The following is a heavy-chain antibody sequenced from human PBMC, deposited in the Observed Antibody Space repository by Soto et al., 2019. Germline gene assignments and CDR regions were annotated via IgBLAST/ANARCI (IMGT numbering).Heavy chain of an antibody. J-gene: IGHJ5*02. CDR3: ARGGGGYCSSSTSCSFWFDP. CDR1: GYTFTSYY. Sequence: QVQLVQSGAEVKKPGASVKVSCKASGYTFTSYYMHWVRQAPGQGLEWMGIINPSGGSTSYAQKFQGRVTMTRDTPTSTVYMELSSLRSEDTAVYFCARGGGGYCSSSTSCSFWFDPWGQGTLVTVSS. V-gene: IGHV1-46*01. D-gene: IGHD2-2*01. CDR2: INPSGGST.